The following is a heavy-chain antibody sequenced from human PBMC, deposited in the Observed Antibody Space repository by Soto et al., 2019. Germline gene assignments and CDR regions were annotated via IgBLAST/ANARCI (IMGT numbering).Heavy chain of an antibody. J-gene: IGHJ3*02. CDR1: GFTFSTYV. CDR3: AKDVYYYDSSGYSDAFDI. V-gene: IGHV3-23*01. D-gene: IGHD3-22*01. Sequence: GGSLRLSCAASGFTFSTYVMSWVRQAPGKGLEWVSAISGSGGSTYYADSVKGRFTISRDNSKNTLYLQMNSLRAEDTAVYYCAKDVYYYDSSGYSDAFDIWGQGTMVTVSS. CDR2: ISGSGGST.